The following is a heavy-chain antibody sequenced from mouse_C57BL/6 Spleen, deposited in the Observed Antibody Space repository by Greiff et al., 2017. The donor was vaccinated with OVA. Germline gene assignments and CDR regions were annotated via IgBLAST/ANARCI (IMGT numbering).Heavy chain of an antibody. CDR1: GFSLTSYG. V-gene: IGHV2-5*01. CDR2: IWRGGST. J-gene: IGHJ4*01. D-gene: IGHD2-5*01. CDR3: AKKDYSKRGAMDY. Sequence: QVHVKQSGPGLVQPSQSLSITCTVSGFSLTSYGVHWVRQSPGKGLEWLGVIWRGGSTDYNAAFMSRLSITKDNSKSQVFFKMNSLQADDTAIYYCAKKDYSKRGAMDYWGQGTSVTVSS.